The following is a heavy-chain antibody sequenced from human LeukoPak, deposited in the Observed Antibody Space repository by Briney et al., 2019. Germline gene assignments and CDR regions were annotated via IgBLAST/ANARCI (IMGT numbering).Heavy chain of an antibody. D-gene: IGHD2-15*01. J-gene: IGHJ4*02. Sequence: PGGSLRLSCAASGFSFRNYWMGWVRQAPGKGLEWVANTKPDGSAEYYADSVRCRFSTSRDNANNLLYLQMNSLRAEDTAVYYCARDGGLHTNFDYWGQGTLATASS. CDR1: GFSFRNYW. CDR3: ARDGGLHTNFDY. CDR2: TKPDGSAE. V-gene: IGHV3-7*01.